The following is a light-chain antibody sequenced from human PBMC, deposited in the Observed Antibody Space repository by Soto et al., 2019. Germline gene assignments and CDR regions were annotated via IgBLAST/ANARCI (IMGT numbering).Light chain of an antibody. V-gene: IGLV2-14*01. Sequence: QSVLTQPASVSGSPGQSITISCTGTSSDVGGYNYVSWYQQHPGKAPKLMIYEVSNRPSGVSNRFSGSKSGNTASLTISGLQAEDEADFGVVFGGGTKLTVL. CDR2: EVS. CDR3: V. J-gene: IGLJ2*01. CDR1: SSDVGGYNY.